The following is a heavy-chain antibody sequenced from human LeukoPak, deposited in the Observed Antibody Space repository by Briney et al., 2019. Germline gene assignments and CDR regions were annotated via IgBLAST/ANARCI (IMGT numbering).Heavy chain of an antibody. CDR1: GFTFSSYG. V-gene: IGHV3-33*01. D-gene: IGHD6-19*01. CDR3: ARRSRAVAGTGWFDP. Sequence: GGSLRLSCAASGFTFSSYGMHWVRQAPGKGLEWVAVIWYDGSNEYHADSVKGRFTISRDNSKNTLYLQMNSLRAEDTAVYYCARRSRAVAGTGWFDPWGQGTLVTVSS. CDR2: IWYDGSNE. J-gene: IGHJ5*02.